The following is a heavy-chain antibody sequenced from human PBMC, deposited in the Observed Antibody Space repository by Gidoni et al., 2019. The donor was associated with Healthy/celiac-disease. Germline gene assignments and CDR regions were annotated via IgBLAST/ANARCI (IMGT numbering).Heavy chain of an antibody. Sequence: QVQLQQWGAGLLKPSETLSLTCAVYGGSFSGYYWSWIRQPPGKGLEWIGEINHSGSTNYNPSLKSRVTISVDTSKNQFSLKLSSVTAADTAVYYCARGLIYGDYYFDYWGQGTLVTVSS. J-gene: IGHJ4*02. CDR3: ARGLIYGDYYFDY. V-gene: IGHV4-34*01. CDR2: INHSGST. CDR1: GGSFSGYY. D-gene: IGHD4-17*01.